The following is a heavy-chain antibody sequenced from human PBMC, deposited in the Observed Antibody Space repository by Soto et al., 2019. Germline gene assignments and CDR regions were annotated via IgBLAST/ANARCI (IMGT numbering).Heavy chain of an antibody. CDR1: GFSVSSGSFY. Sequence: SEALSLTCAVSGFSVSSGSFYWAWIRQPPGKGLEWIGFGSYSGTTNYKPSLKSRVTISVDTSRSQISLKVSSLTAADTAVYYCARGATVTQFDYWGRGTLVPVSS. CDR2: GSYSGTT. V-gene: IGHV4-61*01. D-gene: IGHD4-17*01. J-gene: IGHJ4*02. CDR3: ARGATVTQFDY.